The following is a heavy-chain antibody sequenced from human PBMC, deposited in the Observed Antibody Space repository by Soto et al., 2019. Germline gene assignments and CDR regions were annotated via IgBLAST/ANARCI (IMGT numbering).Heavy chain of an antibody. J-gene: IGHJ5*02. D-gene: IGHD3-16*02. V-gene: IGHV4-61*01. CDR1: GGSVSSGSYY. CDR3: AREPYYDYVWGSYHNNWFDP. CDR2: IYYSGST. Sequence: QVQLQESGPGLVKPSETLSLTCTVSGGSVSSGSYYWSWIRQPPGKGLEWIGYIYYSGSTNYNPSLKSRVTISVDTSKNQFSLKLSSVTAADTAVYYCAREPYYDYVWGSYHNNWFDPWGQGTLVTVSS.